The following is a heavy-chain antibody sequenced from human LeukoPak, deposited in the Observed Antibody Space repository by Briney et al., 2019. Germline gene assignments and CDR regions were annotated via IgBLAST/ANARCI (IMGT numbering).Heavy chain of an antibody. CDR2: IGTAGDT. D-gene: IGHD1-26*01. CDR3: ARGLYSGSYYSWFDP. CDR1: GFTSSSYD. J-gene: IGHJ5*02. V-gene: IGHV3-13*01. Sequence: GGSLRLSCAASGFTSSSYDMHWVRQATGKGLEWVSAIGTAGDTYYPGSVKGRFTISRENAKNSLYLQMNSLRAGDTAVYYCARGLYSGSYYSWFDPWGQGTLVTVSS.